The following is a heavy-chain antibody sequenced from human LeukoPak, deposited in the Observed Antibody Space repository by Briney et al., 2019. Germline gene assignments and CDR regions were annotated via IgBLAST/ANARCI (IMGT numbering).Heavy chain of an antibody. J-gene: IGHJ4*02. CDR3: AKPKYDSSGYYYARAFDY. Sequence: RASLRLSCAASGFTFSSYAMSWVRQAPGKGLEWVSAISGSGGSTYYADSVKGRFTISRDNSKNTLYLQMNSLRAEDTAVYYCAKPKYDSSGYYYARAFDYWGQGTLVTVSS. CDR1: GFTFSSYA. D-gene: IGHD3-22*01. V-gene: IGHV3-23*01. CDR2: ISGSGGST.